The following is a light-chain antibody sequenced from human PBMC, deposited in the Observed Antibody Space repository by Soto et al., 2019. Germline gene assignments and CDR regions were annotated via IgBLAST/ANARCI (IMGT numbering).Light chain of an antibody. J-gene: IGKJ4*01. V-gene: IGKV2D-29*01. CDR1: QSLLGSDGKTY. CDR3: MPSVQLPRT. Sequence: VMRRTPHALTSPSGPPPSISCKSPQSLLGSDGKTYLSWYLQKPGHPPQLLIFEVSNHFSGVSDRFSGSGSGTDFTLKISRVEAEDVGVYYCMPSVQLPRTFGGGTKVDIK. CDR2: EVS.